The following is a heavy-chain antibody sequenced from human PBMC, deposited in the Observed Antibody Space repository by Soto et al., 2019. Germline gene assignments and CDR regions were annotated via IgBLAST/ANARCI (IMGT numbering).Heavy chain of an antibody. CDR2: IIPILGIA. Sequence: SVKVSCKASGSTFSSYTISWVRQAPGQGLEWMGRIIPILGIANYAQKFQGRVTITADKSTSTAYMELSSLRSEDTAVYYCARGGSSGPNDYWGQGTLVTVSS. D-gene: IGHD6-19*01. CDR1: GSTFSSYT. J-gene: IGHJ4*02. V-gene: IGHV1-69*02. CDR3: ARGGSSGPNDY.